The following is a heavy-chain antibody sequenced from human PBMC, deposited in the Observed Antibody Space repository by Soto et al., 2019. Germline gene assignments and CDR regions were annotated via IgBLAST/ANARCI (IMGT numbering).Heavy chain of an antibody. CDR3: AEYYYPPGYYDSCCYCFDY. CDR1: GFTFSSYA. V-gene: IGHV3-23*01. CDR2: ISGSGGST. D-gene: IGHD3-22*01. J-gene: IGHJ4*02. Sequence: GGSLRLSCAASGFTFSSYAMSWVRQAPGKGLEWVSAISGSGGSTYYADSVKGRFTSSRDNSKDTLYLQINNLKAEDTAVYYWAEYYYPPGYYDSCCYCFDYWGQGTLVTVSS.